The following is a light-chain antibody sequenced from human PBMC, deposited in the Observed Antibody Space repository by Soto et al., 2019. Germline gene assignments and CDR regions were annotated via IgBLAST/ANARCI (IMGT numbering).Light chain of an antibody. CDR3: QQCGGSPLFS. Sequence: EIGLTQSPGTLSLSPGERATLSCTASQSVISSCLAWYQRKPGQAPRLLIHTTSIRATDIPDRFSGSGSGTDFTLTSSRLEPDDFAVYYCQQCGGSPLFSFGPGTRVDI. CDR1: QSVISSC. V-gene: IGKV3-20*01. J-gene: IGKJ3*01. CDR2: TTS.